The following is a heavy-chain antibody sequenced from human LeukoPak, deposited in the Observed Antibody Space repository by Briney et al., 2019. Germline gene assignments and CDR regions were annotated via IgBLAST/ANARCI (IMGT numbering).Heavy chain of an antibody. D-gene: IGHD3-16*01. V-gene: IGHV3-48*03. CDR3: ARVVVLGDGDY. CDR2: ISSSGSTI. CDR1: GFTFSSYE. J-gene: IGHJ4*02. Sequence: GGSLRLSCAASGFTFSSYEMNWVRQAPGKGLEWVSYISSSGSTIYYADSVKGRFTISRDNAKNSLYLQMNSLRAEDTAVYYCARVVVLGDGDYWGQGTLVTVSS.